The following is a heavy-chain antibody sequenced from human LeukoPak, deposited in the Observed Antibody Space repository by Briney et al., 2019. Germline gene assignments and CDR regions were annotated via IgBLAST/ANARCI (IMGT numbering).Heavy chain of an antibody. CDR1: ELSVSDNY. V-gene: IGHV3-53*01. Sequence: GGSLRLSCAASELSVSDNYMSWVRQAPGKGLEWVSILYSGGNTYYTDSVKGRFTISRDTSKNTLYLQMNSLRADDTAVHYCVRTQPRSRLLDRWGQGTLVTVSS. CDR2: LYSGGNT. CDR3: VRTQPRSRLLDR. D-gene: IGHD1-26*01. J-gene: IGHJ5*02.